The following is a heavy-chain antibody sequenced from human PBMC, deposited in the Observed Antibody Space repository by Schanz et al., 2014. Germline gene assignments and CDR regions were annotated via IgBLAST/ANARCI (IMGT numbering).Heavy chain of an antibody. CDR1: GFTFSSYW. CDR3: ARGTPFLCDY. D-gene: IGHD3-16*01. J-gene: IGHJ4*02. CDR2: IKQDGNEK. V-gene: IGHV3-7*01. Sequence: EMQLVESGGGLIQPGGSLRLSCAASGFTFSSYWMNWVRQAPGKGLEWVANIKQDGNEKYYVDSVKGRFTISRDNARNSLYLQMSSLRAEDTAVYYCARGTPFLCDYWGQGTLVTVSS.